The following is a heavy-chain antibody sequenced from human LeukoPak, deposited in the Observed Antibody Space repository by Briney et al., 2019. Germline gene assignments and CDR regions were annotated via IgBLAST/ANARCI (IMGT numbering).Heavy chain of an antibody. D-gene: IGHD4-17*01. V-gene: IGHV4-39*07. J-gene: IGHJ3*02. CDR1: GGSISSSSYY. CDR3: ATDRYGAEGAFDI. CDR2: IYYSGST. Sequence: SETLSLTCTVSGGSISSSSYYWGWIRQPPGKGLEWIGSIYYSGSTYYNPSLKSRVTISVDTSKNQFSLKLSSVTAADTAVYYCATDRYGAEGAFDIWGQGTMVTVSS.